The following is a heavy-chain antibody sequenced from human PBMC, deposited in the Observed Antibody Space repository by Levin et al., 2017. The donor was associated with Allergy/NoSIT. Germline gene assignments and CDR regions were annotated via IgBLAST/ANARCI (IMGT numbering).Heavy chain of an antibody. CDR1: GFTLSAYW. J-gene: IGHJ4*02. CDR3: ARRKGECSGGTGYFDS. D-gene: IGHD2-15*01. CDR2: INTDGSGT. Sequence: HTGGSLRLSCAASGFTLSAYWMHWVRQAPGKELVWVSRINTDGSGTMYADFVKGRFTISRDNAKNTLYLQMNSLTAEDTAVYYCARRKGECSGGTGYFDSWGQGTLVAVSS. V-gene: IGHV3-74*03.